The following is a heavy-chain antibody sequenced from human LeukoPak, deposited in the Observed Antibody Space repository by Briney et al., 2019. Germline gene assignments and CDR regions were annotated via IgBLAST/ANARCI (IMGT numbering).Heavy chain of an antibody. CDR2: IGTSAGST. J-gene: IGHJ5*02. CDR3: AKDPNWDGGS. D-gene: IGHD3-16*01. V-gene: IGHV3-23*01. Sequence: GWSLRLPCATSGFTFRSYTMTGVGQAPGKGLEDVAWIGTSAGSTLYADSVKGRFTISRENSKKPVYLQVDSLRVEDTAVDYCAKDPNWDGGSWGEGTLVTASS. CDR1: GFTFRSYT.